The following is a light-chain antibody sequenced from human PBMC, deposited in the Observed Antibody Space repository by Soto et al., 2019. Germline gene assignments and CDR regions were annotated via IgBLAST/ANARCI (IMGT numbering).Light chain of an antibody. Sequence: DIQLTHSPSFLSASVGDRVTITFRASQGIGIYLAWYQQKPGKAPKLLIYTASTLQSGVPSRFSGSGSGAEFTLTIISLQPEDFATYYCQQFNDYPITFGQGTRLEIK. CDR1: QGIGIY. V-gene: IGKV1-9*01. J-gene: IGKJ5*01. CDR2: TAS. CDR3: QQFNDYPIT.